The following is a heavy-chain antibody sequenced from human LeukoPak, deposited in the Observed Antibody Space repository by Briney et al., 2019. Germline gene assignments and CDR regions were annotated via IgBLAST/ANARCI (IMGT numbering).Heavy chain of an antibody. D-gene: IGHD3-10*01. CDR3: AKVATGYYYGSGSYYRY. Sequence: QPGGSLRLSCAASGFTFSSYAMSWVRQAPGKGLEWVSAISGSGGSTYYADSVKGRFTISRDNSKNTLYLQMNSLRAEDTAVYCCAKVATGYYYGSGSYYRYWGQGTLVTVSS. J-gene: IGHJ4*02. V-gene: IGHV3-23*01. CDR1: GFTFSSYA. CDR2: ISGSGGST.